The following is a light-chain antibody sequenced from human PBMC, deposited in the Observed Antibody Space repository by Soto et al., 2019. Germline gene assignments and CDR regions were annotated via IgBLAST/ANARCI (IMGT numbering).Light chain of an antibody. V-gene: IGKV3-20*01. CDR3: QQYGGSTRT. CDR2: GAS. J-gene: IGKJ2*01. Sequence: EIVLPQSHGTLSLSPGDRATLSCRASQRVSARYLAWYHQKPGQAPRLIIHGASSRATGVPDRVTGSGSGTEFTLSISRLEPEDFAVYYCQQYGGSTRTFGQGA. CDR1: QRVSARY.